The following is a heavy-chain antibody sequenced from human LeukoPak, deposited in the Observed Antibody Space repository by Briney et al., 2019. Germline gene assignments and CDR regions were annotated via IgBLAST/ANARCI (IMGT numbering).Heavy chain of an antibody. V-gene: IGHV3-23*01. CDR3: ARAHNWKYGSFDF. Sequence: GGSLRLSCAASGFTFSSYSMSWVRQAPGKGLEWISGISVSGHRTYHAASVKGRFTISRDNSNNMVYLQMNSLRAEDTAVYYCARAHNWKYGSFDFWGQGTLVTVSS. CDR2: ISVSGHRT. CDR1: GFTFSSYS. D-gene: IGHD1-7*01. J-gene: IGHJ4*02.